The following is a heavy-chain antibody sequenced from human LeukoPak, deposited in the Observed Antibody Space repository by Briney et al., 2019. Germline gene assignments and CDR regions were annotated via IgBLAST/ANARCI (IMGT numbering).Heavy chain of an antibody. D-gene: IGHD3-22*01. CDR2: IVPIFGTA. J-gene: IGHJ4*02. CDR3: ARDRDSSGYYGY. Sequence: ASVKVSCKASGGTFSSYAISWVRQAPGQGLEWMGGIVPIFGTANYAQKFQGRVTITADESTSTAYMELSSLRSEDTAAYYCARDRDSSGYYGYWGQGTLVTVSS. CDR1: GGTFSSYA. V-gene: IGHV1-69*13.